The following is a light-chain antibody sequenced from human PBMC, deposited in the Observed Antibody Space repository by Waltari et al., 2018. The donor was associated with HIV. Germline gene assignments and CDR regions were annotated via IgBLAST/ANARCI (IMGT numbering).Light chain of an antibody. Sequence: DVQMTQSPATLSASVGDRVSITCRASQILENWLAWYQQKPGQPPELLIYKTSYLQSGVPTRFSGSGSGADFTLTIDGLQPEDFATYYCQQYNSHSYTFGQGTKL. V-gene: IGKV1-5*03. J-gene: IGKJ2*01. CDR2: KTS. CDR3: QQYNSHSYT. CDR1: QILENW.